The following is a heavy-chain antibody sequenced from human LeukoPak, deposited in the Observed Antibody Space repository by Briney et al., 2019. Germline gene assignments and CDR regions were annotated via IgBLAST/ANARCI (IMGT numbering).Heavy chain of an antibody. V-gene: IGHV3-74*01. J-gene: IGHJ4*02. CDR2: INTDGFST. D-gene: IGHD4-17*01. CDR3: ARSRTYGDYGRGLDY. CDR1: GFISSSYW. Sequence: PGGSLRLSCAASGFISSSYWMHWVRQPPGKGLVYIACINTDGFSTSYADSVKGRFTISRDNAKNTLYPQMNSLRAEDTAVYYCARSRTYGDYGRGLDYWGQGTLVTVSS.